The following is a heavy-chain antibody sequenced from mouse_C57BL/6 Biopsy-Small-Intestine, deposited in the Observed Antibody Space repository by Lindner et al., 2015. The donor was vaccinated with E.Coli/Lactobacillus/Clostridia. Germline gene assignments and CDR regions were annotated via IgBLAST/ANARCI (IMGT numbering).Heavy chain of an antibody. D-gene: IGHD1-1*02. CDR3: ARRGFGGHDHLEY. CDR1: ITFSPTT. J-gene: IGHJ4*01. Sequence: SVNGLLQGFWITFSPTTIYTGCGQAPGQGLEWMAYIDPGTGVTDSAQRFQGRVTVTRDTATNTAYMELSGLKSDDTAIYFCARRGFGGHDHLEYWGQGTLVTVSS. CDR2: IDPGTGVT. V-gene: IGHV1S29*02.